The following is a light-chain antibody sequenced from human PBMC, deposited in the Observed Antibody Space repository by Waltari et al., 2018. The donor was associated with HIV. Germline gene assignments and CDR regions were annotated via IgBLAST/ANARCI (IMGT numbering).Light chain of an antibody. CDR2: NTD. J-gene: IGLJ3*02. CDR3: VLYMASGRV. V-gene: IGLV8-61*01. Sequence: QTVVTQETSFSVSPGGTITLTRGLSSGSISTASYPSWYQQTAGQPPRTLIYNTDIRSSGVPDRFSGSIVGNKAALTITGAQSEDESDYYCVLYMASGRVFGGGTRLTVL. CDR1: SGSISTASY.